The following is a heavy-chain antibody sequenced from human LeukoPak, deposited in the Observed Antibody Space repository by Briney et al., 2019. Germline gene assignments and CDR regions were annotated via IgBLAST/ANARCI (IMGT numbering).Heavy chain of an antibody. CDR3: ARVRGISSSGYFFDY. J-gene: IGHJ4*02. Sequence: GASVKVSCKASGYTFTGYYMHWVRQAPGQGLEWMGWINPNSGGTNYAQKFQGWVTMTRDTSISTAYMELSRLRSDDTAVYYCARVRGISSSGYFFDYWGQGTLVTVSS. D-gene: IGHD3-22*01. V-gene: IGHV1-2*04. CDR2: INPNSGGT. CDR1: GYTFTGYY.